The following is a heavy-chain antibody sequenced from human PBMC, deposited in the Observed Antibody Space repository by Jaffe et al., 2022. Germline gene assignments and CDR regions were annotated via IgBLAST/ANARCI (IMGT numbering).Heavy chain of an antibody. D-gene: IGHD2-8*01. CDR2: INSDGSTI. CDR1: GFTFSSHL. J-gene: IGHJ4*02. CDR3: VRDNGYKIDY. Sequence: EVQLVESGGGLVQPGGSLRLSCAASGFTFSSHLMHWVRQAPGKGLVWVSRINSDGSTINYADSVQGRFTISRDNAKNTLYLQMNSLGAEDTAVYYCVRDNGYKIDYWGQGTLVTVSS. V-gene: IGHV3-74*01.